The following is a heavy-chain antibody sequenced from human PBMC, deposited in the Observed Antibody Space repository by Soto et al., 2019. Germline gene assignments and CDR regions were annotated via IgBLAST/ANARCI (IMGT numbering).Heavy chain of an antibody. CDR3: LRELAGARDY. V-gene: IGHV4-39*02. CDR2: IHHSGAT. Sequence: QLQLQESGPGLVKPSETLSLTCTVSGGSISSSTYFWAWIRQPPGKGLEWIGSIHHSGATFYRPSLRSRVTIPVDTFQNHFSLKLNSVTAADTAVYYCLRELAGARDYWGQGALVTVSS. J-gene: IGHJ4*02. D-gene: IGHD3-10*01. CDR1: GGSISSSTYF.